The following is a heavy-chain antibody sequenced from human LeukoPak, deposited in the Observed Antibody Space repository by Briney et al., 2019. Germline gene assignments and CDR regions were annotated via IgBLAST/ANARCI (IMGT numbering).Heavy chain of an antibody. CDR2: AYYSGST. D-gene: IGHD3-22*01. V-gene: IGHV4-39*01. J-gene: IGHJ5*02. CDR3: ARYSSSVGWFDP. Sequence: PSETLSLTCTFSGGSISSSGYYWAWLRQPPGKGLEWIGIAYYSGSTTYNPSLKSRVTISVDTSNNQFSLKLSSVTAADTAVYYCARYSSSVGWFDPWGQGTLVTVSS. CDR1: GGSISSSGYY.